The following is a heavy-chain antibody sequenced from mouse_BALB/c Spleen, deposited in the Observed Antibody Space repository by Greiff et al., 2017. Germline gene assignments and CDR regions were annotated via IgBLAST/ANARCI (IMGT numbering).Heavy chain of an antibody. CDR3: ARHEILGCGSYFDY. Sequence: EVQLVESGGGLVQPGGSLKLSCAASGFTFSSYTMSWVRQTPEKRLEWVAYISNGGGSTYYPDTVKGRFTISRDNAKNTLYLQMSSLKSEDTAMYYCARHEILGCGSYFDYWGQGTTLTVSS. CDR2: ISNGGGST. CDR1: GFTFSSYT. V-gene: IGHV5-12-2*01. J-gene: IGHJ2*01. D-gene: IGHD1-1*01.